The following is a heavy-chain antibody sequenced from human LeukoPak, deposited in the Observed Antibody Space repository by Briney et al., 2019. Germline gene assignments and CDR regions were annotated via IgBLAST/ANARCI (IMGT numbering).Heavy chain of an antibody. D-gene: IGHD2-21*01. Sequence: GGSLRLSCAASGVTFSSYNMNWVRQAPGKGLEWVSFISSSSSYIYYSDSVKGRFTISRDNAMNSLYLQMNSLRAEDTAVYYCAREIPVTPVCFDYWGQGTLVTVSS. V-gene: IGHV3-21*01. CDR3: AREIPVTPVCFDY. CDR2: ISSSSSYI. CDR1: GVTFSSYN. J-gene: IGHJ4*02.